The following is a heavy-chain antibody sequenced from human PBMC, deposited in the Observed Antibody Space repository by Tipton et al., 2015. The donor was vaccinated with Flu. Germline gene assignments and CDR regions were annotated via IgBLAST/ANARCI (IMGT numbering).Heavy chain of an antibody. CDR3: ARVDGGNPCYYGMAV. D-gene: IGHD4-23*01. CDR2: INSDGSST. V-gene: IGHV3-74*01. Sequence: SLRLSCAASGFTFSSYWMHWVRQAPGKGLVWVSRINSDGSSTSYADSVKGRFTISRDNAKNTLYLQMNSLRAEDTAVYYCARVDGGNPCYYGMAVWGQGTTVTVSS. J-gene: IGHJ6*02. CDR1: GFTFSSYW.